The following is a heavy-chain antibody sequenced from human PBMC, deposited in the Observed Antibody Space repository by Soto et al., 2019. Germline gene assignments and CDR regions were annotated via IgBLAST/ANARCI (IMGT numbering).Heavy chain of an antibody. CDR3: ARAPPGYCSGGSCDWYFDL. CDR1: GGTFSSYA. D-gene: IGHD2-15*01. V-gene: IGHV1-69*06. Sequence: QVQLVQSGAEVKKPGSSVKVSCKASGGTFSSYAISWVRQAPGQGLEWMGGIIPIFGTANYAQKFQGRVTITADKSTSTAYMELSSLRSEDTAMYYCARAPPGYCSGGSCDWYFDLWGRGTLVTVSS. J-gene: IGHJ2*01. CDR2: IIPIFGTA.